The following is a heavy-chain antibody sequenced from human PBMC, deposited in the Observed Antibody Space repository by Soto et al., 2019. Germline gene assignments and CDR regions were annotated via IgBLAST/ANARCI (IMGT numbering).Heavy chain of an antibody. CDR1: GYSFTSYW. CDR3: ARLSGGGYYGSGMDV. V-gene: IGHV5-10-1*01. Sequence: PRESLKISCKGSGYSFTSYWISWVRQMPVKGLEWMGRIDPSDSYTNYSPSFQGHVTISADKSISTAYLQWSSLKASGTAMYYCARLSGGGYYGSGMDVWGQGTTVTFSS. CDR2: IDPSDSYT. J-gene: IGHJ6*02. D-gene: IGHD3-10*01.